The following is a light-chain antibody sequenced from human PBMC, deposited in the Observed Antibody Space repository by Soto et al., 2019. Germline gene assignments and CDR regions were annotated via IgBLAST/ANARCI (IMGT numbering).Light chain of an antibody. V-gene: IGKV2D-29*02. J-gene: IGKJ5*01. CDR2: EVS. Sequence: VVTLTLLSVSFAPGHRPSISCKYSKCLLHITGETFLFWYLQKPGQSPQLLIYEVSTRVSGVPDRFSGSGSGTDFTLEISRVETDDVGIYYCMQSTQLPPTFGQGTRLEIK. CDR1: KCLLHITGETF. CDR3: MQSTQLPPT.